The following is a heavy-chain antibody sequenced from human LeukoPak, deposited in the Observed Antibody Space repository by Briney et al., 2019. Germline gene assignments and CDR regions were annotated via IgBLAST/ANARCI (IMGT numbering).Heavy chain of an antibody. D-gene: IGHD3-10*01. J-gene: IGHJ4*02. CDR1: NYSLKRGYY. CDR2: IYHTGYS. CDR3: ARAYYYGSGSYGLDY. V-gene: IGHV4-38-2*02. Sequence: PSETLSLTCSVSNYSLKRGYYWGWIRQPPGKGLEWIGNIYHTGYSYSNPSLKSRVSLSVDASKNQFSLKLTSVTAADTAVYYCARAYYYGSGSYGLDYWGQGTLVTVSS.